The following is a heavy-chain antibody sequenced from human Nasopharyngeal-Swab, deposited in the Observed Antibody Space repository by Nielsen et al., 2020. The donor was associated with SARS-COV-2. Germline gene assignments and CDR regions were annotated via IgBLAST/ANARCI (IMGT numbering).Heavy chain of an antibody. Sequence: WIRQPPGKALEWLARIDWDDDKYYNTSLTTRLTISKDISKKQVVLTMTKMYPVDTATYYCARMGLRSGESWYFDSWGQGTLVTV. CDR2: IDWDDDK. J-gene: IGHJ4*02. D-gene: IGHD3-10*01. CDR3: ARMGLRSGESWYFDS. V-gene: IGHV2-70*11.